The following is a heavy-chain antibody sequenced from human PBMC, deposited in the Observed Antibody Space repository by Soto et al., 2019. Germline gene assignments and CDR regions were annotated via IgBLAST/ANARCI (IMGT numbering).Heavy chain of an antibody. Sequence: SETLSLTCSVSGYSVSSSDYYWAWIRQPPGQGLEWIGSMLYSGLTYYNPSLKSRVTLSVDTSKNQFSVRLNSVTASDTAVYYCAPLSVSLSGPYGIHVWGQGTTVTVSS. CDR3: APLSVSLSGPYGIHV. J-gene: IGHJ6*02. CDR1: GYSVSSSDYY. CDR2: MLYSGLT. V-gene: IGHV4-39*01. D-gene: IGHD2-15*01.